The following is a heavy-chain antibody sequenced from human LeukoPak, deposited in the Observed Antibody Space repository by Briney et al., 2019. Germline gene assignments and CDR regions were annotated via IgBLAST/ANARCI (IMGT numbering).Heavy chain of an antibody. CDR2: ISAYNGNT. Sequence: ASVKVSCKASGYTFTGYYMHWVRQAPGQGLEWMGWISAYNGNTNYAQKLQGRVTMTTDTSTSTAYMELRSLRSDDTAVYYCARGGPYVWGSYRYFDYWGQGTLVTVSS. V-gene: IGHV1-18*04. D-gene: IGHD3-16*02. CDR1: GYTFTGYY. CDR3: ARGGPYVWGSYRYFDY. J-gene: IGHJ4*02.